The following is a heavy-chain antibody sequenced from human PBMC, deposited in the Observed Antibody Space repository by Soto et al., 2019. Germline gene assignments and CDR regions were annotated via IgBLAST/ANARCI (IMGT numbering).Heavy chain of an antibody. V-gene: IGHV3-23*01. CDR1: GFRFWTYS. Sequence: EVKLLESGGGLVQPGESLRLSCAASGFRFWTYSMSWVRQAPGKGLEWVSGISGDGSATSYADSLKGRFTVSRDNSKDTLFLQMNTLRVEDTGVYYCAKTRLYDNNDYHRDGFDVWGPGTAVTVS. J-gene: IGHJ3*01. D-gene: IGHD5-12*01. CDR3: AKTRLYDNNDYHRDGFDV. CDR2: ISGDGSAT.